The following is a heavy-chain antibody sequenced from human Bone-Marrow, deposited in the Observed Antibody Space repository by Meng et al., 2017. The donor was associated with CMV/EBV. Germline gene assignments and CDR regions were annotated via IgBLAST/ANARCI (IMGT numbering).Heavy chain of an antibody. V-gene: IGHV4-59*01. CDR1: GASIRNSY. CDR3: PRKDTIRDYYAMDV. J-gene: IGHJ6*02. D-gene: IGHD2-15*01. Sequence: GSLRLSCSVSGASIRNSYWIWIRQPPGKGLEYIGYIYDSGSANYNSSLESRVTISVDTSKNQFSLKLKSVTAADTATYYLPRKDTIRDYYAMDVWGQGTTVTVSS. CDR2: IYDSGSA.